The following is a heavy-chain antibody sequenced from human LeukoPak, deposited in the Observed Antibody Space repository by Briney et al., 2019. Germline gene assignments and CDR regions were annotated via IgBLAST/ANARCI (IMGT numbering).Heavy chain of an antibody. CDR1: GVSASSYY. D-gene: IGHD2-2*01. CDR3: ARPRYANAWYAFDT. Sequence: SETLSLTCTVSGVSASSYYWSWIRRPPGRGLEWIAYLSHSGSSDSNPSLTSRVTTLVDTSKNQFSLKLTSVTAADTAVYYCARPRYANAWYAFDTWGHGTMVTVSS. CDR2: LSHSGSS. V-gene: IGHV4-59*02. J-gene: IGHJ3*02.